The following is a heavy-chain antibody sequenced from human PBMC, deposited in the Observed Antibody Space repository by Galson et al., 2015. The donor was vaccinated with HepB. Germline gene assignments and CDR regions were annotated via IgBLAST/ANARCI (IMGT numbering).Heavy chain of an antibody. D-gene: IGHD6-19*01. J-gene: IGHJ4*02. CDR3: GVWGTYSSGWRLIDY. CDR2: INPSGGST. CDR1: GYTFTSYY. Sequence: SVKVSCKASGYTFTSYYMHWVRQAPGQGLEWMGIINPSGGSTSYAQKFQGRVTMTRDTSTSTVYMGLSSLRSEDTAVYYCGVWGTYSSGWRLIDYWGQGTLVTVSS. V-gene: IGHV1-46*01.